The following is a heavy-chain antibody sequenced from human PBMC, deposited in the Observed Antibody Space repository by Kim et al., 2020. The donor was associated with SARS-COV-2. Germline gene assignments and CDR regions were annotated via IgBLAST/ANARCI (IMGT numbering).Heavy chain of an antibody. Sequence: SETLSLTCTVSGGSISSYYWSWIRQPPGKGLEWIGYIYYSGSTNYNPSLRSRVTISVDTSKNQFSLKLSSVTAADTAVYYCARQGIAVAAPFDYWGQGTL. CDR3: ARQGIAVAAPFDY. J-gene: IGHJ4*02. CDR2: IYYSGST. D-gene: IGHD6-19*01. V-gene: IGHV4-59*08. CDR1: GGSISSYY.